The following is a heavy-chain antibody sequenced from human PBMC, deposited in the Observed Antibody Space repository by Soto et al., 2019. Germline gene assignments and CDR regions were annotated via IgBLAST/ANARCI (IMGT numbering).Heavy chain of an antibody. J-gene: IGHJ6*03. CDR1: GGTFSSYT. Sequence: QVQLVQSGAEVKKPGSSVKVSCKASGGTFSSYTISWVRQAPGQGLEWMGRIIPILGIANYATKFKGRVTITADKSTSTAYMELSSLRSEDTAVYYCARDRGDYGFGYYYMDVWGKGTTVTVSS. CDR3: ARDRGDYGFGYYYMDV. CDR2: IIPILGIA. D-gene: IGHD4-17*01. V-gene: IGHV1-69*08.